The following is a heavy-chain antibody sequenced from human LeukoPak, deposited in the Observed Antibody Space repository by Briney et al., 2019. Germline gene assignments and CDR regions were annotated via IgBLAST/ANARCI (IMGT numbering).Heavy chain of an antibody. CDR1: GGSFSGYY. Sequence: SETLSLTCPVYGGSFSGYYWSWIRQPPGKGLEWIGEINHSGSTNYNPSLKSRVTISVDTSKNQLSLKLSSVTAADTAVYYCARVRMGATKTYYFDYWGQGTLVTVSS. CDR2: INHSGST. V-gene: IGHV4-34*01. J-gene: IGHJ4*02. D-gene: IGHD1-26*01. CDR3: ARVRMGATKTYYFDY.